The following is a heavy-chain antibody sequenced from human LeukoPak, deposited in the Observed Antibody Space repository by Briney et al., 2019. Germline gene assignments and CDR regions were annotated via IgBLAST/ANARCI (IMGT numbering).Heavy chain of an antibody. CDR3: AREGGWGPTDYGDHVY. Sequence: PGASVKVSCKASGYIFTNYGISWVRQAPGQGLEWLGWISIYTGNTNSAEKFQGRVIMTTDTSTTSAYMELRSLRSDDTAVYYCAREGGWGPTDYGDHVYWGQGALVTVSS. CDR2: ISIYTGNT. J-gene: IGHJ4*02. V-gene: IGHV1-18*01. D-gene: IGHD4-17*01. CDR1: GYIFTNYG.